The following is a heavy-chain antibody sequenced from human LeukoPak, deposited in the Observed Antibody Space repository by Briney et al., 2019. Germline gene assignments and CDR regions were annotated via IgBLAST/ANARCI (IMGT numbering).Heavy chain of an antibody. D-gene: IGHD2-21*01. J-gene: IGHJ1*01. V-gene: IGHV4-59*01. CDR1: GGSMISYY. CDR3: ACGDSAGFQH. CDR2: IYYGGIT. Sequence: SETLSLTCTLSGGSMISYYYGWIRQPPGKGLEWIGNIYYGGITNNNPALKSRLTISVDTSKNQFSLKLSSVTAADTAVYYCACGDSAGFQHWGHGSLVTVSS.